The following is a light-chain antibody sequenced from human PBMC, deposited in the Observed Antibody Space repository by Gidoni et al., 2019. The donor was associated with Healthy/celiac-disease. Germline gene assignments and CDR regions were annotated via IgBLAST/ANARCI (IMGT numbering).Light chain of an antibody. CDR2: GAS. CDR1: QRVSSN. V-gene: IGKV3-15*01. J-gene: IGKJ3*01. CDR3: QQYNNWPPCT. Sequence: DIVMTQSPAPLSVSPGERDTLSCRASQRVSSNLAWYQQKPGQAPRLLIYGASTRATGIPARFSGRGSGTEGTLTISSLQSEDCAVYYCQQYNNWPPCTFXHXTKVDIK.